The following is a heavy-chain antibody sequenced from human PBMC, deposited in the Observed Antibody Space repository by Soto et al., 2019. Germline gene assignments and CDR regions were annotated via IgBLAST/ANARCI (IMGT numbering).Heavy chain of an antibody. CDR1: GFTFSSYA. D-gene: IGHD3-10*01. J-gene: IGHJ6*02. Sequence: EVQLLESGGGLVQPGGSLRLSCAASGFTFSSYAMSWVRQAPGKGLEWVSAISGSGGSTYYADSVKGRFTISRDNSKNTLYLQRNSLRAEDTAVYYGAKGNGGDRRRGGMDVWGQGTTVTVSS. CDR2: ISGSGGST. CDR3: AKGNGGDRRRGGMDV. V-gene: IGHV3-23*01.